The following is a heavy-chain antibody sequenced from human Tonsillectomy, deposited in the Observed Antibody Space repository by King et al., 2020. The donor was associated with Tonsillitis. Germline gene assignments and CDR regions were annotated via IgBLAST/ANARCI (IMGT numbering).Heavy chain of an antibody. V-gene: IGHV3-21*01. CDR3: ASDQRIIR. CDR2: ISSGSSYI. CDR1: GFTFSSYS. J-gene: IGHJ4*02. D-gene: IGHD6-25*01. Sequence: VQLVESGGGLVKPGGSLRLSCAASGFTFSSYSMNWVRQAPEQGLEWVSSISSGSSYIYYAASVKGRFTISRDNANNSLYLQMNSLRAEDTAVYYCASDQRIIRWGQGTLLTVSS.